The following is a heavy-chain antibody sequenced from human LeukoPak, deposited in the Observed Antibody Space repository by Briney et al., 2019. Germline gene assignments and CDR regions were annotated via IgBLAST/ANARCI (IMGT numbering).Heavy chain of an antibody. CDR1: GGSISSYY. J-gene: IGHJ3*02. V-gene: IGHV4-4*07. D-gene: IGHD3-22*01. CDR2: IYTSGST. CDR3: ARDGPTYYYDSSGYYSDAFDI. Sequence: SETLSLTCTVSGGSISSYYWSWIRQPAGKGLEWIGRIYTSGSTNYNPSLKSRITMSVDTSKNQFSLKLSSVTAADTAVYYCARDGPTYYYDSSGYYSDAFDIWGQGTMVTV.